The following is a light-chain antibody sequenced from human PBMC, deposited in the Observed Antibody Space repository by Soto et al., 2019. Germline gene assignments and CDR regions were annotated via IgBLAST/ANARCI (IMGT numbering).Light chain of an antibody. Sequence: AIQLTQSPSSLSASVGDRVTITCRASQGITSAFAWYQQKPGKPPKLLIYDVSTLEGGVPSRFSGSGSGTDFTLTISNLQPEDFATYHCPQFDSHPFTFGGGTKVEIK. V-gene: IGKV1-13*02. CDR1: QGITSA. CDR2: DVS. J-gene: IGKJ4*01. CDR3: PQFDSHPFT.